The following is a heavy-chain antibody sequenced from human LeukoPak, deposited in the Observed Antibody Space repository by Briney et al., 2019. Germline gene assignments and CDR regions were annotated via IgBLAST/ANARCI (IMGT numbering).Heavy chain of an antibody. J-gene: IGHJ4*02. V-gene: IGHV3-74*03. CDR1: GFTFSSYW. CDR2: INTDGSRT. CDR3: ARAEHAYFDY. Sequence: PGGSLRLSCAASGFTFSSYWMHWVRHAPGKGLVWVSRINTDGSRTTYADSVKGRFIISRDNAKNSLYLQMNSLRAEDTAVYYCARAEHAYFDYWGQGTLATVSS. D-gene: IGHD1/OR15-1a*01.